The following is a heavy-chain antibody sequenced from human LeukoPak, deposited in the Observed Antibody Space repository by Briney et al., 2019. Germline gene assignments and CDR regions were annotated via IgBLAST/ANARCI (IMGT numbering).Heavy chain of an antibody. CDR2: IIPIFGTA. CDR3: ASLQLLSPYYYYMDV. Sequence: SVKVSCKASGGTFSSYAISWVRQAPGQGLEWMGGIIPIFGTANYAQKFQGRVTITTDESTSTAYMELSSLRSEDTAVYYCASLQLLSPYYYYMDVWGKGTTVTVSS. CDR1: GGTFSSYA. V-gene: IGHV1-69*05. J-gene: IGHJ6*03. D-gene: IGHD2-2*01.